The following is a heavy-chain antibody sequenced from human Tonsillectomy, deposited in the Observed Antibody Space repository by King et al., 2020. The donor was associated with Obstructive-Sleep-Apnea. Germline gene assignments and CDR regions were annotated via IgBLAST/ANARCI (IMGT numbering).Heavy chain of an antibody. CDR2: SNASKGNT. V-gene: IGHV1-3*01. Sequence: QVQFVQSGAEVKNPGASVKVSCKASGYTFTIYSIQWVRQAPGQGLEWMGWSNASKGNTKYSQKFQGRVNITSDTSASTAYMELSSLRSEETAVYYCTRWDVWGQGTTVAVSS. J-gene: IGHJ6*02. CDR3: TRWDV. CDR1: GYTFTIYS.